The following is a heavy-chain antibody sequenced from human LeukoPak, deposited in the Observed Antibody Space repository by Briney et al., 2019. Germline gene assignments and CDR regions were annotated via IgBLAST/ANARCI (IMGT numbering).Heavy chain of an antibody. CDR3: ARQLGYCSSTSCYADKVDY. V-gene: IGHV4-39*01. J-gene: IGHJ4*02. CDR1: GGSISSSSYY. Sequence: NASETLSLTCTVSGGSISSSSYYWGWIRQPPGKGLEWIGSIYYSGSTYYNPSLKSRVTISVDTSKNQFSLKLSSVTAADTAVYYCARQLGYCSSTSCYADKVDYWGQGNLVTVSS. CDR2: IYYSGST. D-gene: IGHD2-2*01.